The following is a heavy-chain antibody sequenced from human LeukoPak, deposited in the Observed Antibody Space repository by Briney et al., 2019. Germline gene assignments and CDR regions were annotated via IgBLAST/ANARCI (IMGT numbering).Heavy chain of an antibody. V-gene: IGHV3-23*01. D-gene: IGHD2-2*01. J-gene: IGHJ6*04. Sequence: PGGSLRLSCAASGFTFSSYGMSWVRQPPGKGLEWASGIRGSGSNTDYVGSVKGRFAVSRDNSKNTLYLQMTSLRAEDTAVYYCAKDYCSSTSCPVGVWGKGTTVTVSS. CDR2: IRGSGSNT. CDR1: GFTFSSYG. CDR3: AKDYCSSTSCPVGV.